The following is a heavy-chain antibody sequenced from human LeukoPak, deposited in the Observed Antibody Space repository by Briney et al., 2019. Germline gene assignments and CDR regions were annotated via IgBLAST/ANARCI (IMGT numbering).Heavy chain of an antibody. D-gene: IGHD1-26*01. CDR3: AKTRIVGAYDAFDI. J-gene: IGHJ3*02. CDR1: GYTLTELS. V-gene: IGHV1-24*01. Sequence: GASVKVSCKVSGYTLTELSMHWVRQAPGKGLEWMGGFDPEDGETIYAQKFQGRVTMTEDTSTDTAYMELSSLRSEDTAVYYCAKTRIVGAYDAFDIWGQGTMVTVSS. CDR2: FDPEDGET.